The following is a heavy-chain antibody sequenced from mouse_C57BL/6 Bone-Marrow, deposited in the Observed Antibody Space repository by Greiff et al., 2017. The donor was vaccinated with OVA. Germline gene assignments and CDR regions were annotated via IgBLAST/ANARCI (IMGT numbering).Heavy chain of an antibody. V-gene: IGHV1-5*01. Sequence: VQLQQSGTVLARPGASVKMSCKTSGYTFTSYWMHWVKQRPGQGLEWIGAIYPGNSDTSYNQKFKGKAKLTAVTSASTAYMELSRLTNEDSAVYYGTRGRMYYGGGFDYWGQGTTLTVSS. CDR3: TRGRMYYGGGFDY. J-gene: IGHJ2*01. CDR2: IYPGNSDT. CDR1: GYTFTSYW. D-gene: IGHD1-1*01.